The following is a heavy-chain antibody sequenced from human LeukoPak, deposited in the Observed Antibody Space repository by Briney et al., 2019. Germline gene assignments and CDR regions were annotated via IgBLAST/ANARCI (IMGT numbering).Heavy chain of an antibody. V-gene: IGHV3-23*01. Sequence: PGGSLRLSCAAPGFTFSNYAMSWVRQAPGKGLEWVSSITGSGGSTYYADSVKGRFTISRDNSKNTLYLQMSSLRAEDTAVYYCAKDKGDFWSGHHYWGQGTLVTVSS. CDR1: GFTFSNYA. CDR2: ITGSGGST. CDR3: AKDKGDFWSGHHY. D-gene: IGHD3-3*01. J-gene: IGHJ4*02.